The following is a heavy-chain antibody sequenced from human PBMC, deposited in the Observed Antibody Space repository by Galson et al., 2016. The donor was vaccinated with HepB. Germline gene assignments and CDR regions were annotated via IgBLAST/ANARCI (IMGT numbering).Heavy chain of an antibody. J-gene: IGHJ4*02. CDR1: GFTFTGFS. CDR3: ARSKWTTMGGVVLDS. D-gene: IGHD1-26*01. Sequence: SVKVSCKASGFTFTGFSMHWVRQAPGQGLEWMGCINPNGGGTYYAANFKGRVTMTGDTSINTDYMELSRLKSDDTAVYFCARSKWTTMGGVVLDSWGQGTLVTVSS. V-gene: IGHV1-2*02. CDR2: INPNGGGT.